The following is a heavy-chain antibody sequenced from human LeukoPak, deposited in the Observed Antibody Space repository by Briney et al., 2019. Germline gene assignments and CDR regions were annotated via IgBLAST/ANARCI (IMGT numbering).Heavy chain of an antibody. CDR3: ASEGGWLRRHSP. CDR2: INHSGST. D-gene: IGHD5-12*01. Sequence: SETLSLTCAVYGGSFSGYYWSWIRQPPGKGLEWIGEINHSGSTNYNPSLKSRVTISVDTSKNQFSLKLSSVTAADTAVYYCASEGGWLRRHSPWGQGTLVTVSS. CDR1: GGSFSGYY. J-gene: IGHJ5*02. V-gene: IGHV4-34*01.